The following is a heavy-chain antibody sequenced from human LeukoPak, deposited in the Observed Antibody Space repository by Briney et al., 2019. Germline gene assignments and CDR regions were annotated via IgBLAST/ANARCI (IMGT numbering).Heavy chain of an antibody. V-gene: IGHV1-69*04. J-gene: IGHJ4*02. D-gene: IGHD5-12*01. CDR1: GGTFSSYA. CDR2: IIPILGIA. Sequence: ASVKVSCKASGGTFSSYAISWVRQAPGQGLEWMGRIIPILGIANYAQKFQGRVTITADKSTSTAYMELSSLRSEDTAVYYCARDRPIVATIKTPYYFDYWGQGTLVTVSS. CDR3: ARDRPIVATIKTPYYFDY.